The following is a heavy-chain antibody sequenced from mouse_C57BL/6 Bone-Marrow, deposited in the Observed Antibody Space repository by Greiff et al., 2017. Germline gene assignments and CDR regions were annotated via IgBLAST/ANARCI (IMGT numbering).Heavy chain of an antibody. CDR1: GYTFTSYG. Sequence: VQLQQSGAELARPGASVKLSCKASGYTFTSYGISWVKQRPGQGLEWIGEIYPRSGNTYYNEKFKGKATLTADKSSSTAYMKLRSLTSEDSAVYFCARSGGLQYYFDYWGQGTTLTVSS. J-gene: IGHJ2*01. D-gene: IGHD2-2*01. CDR3: ARSGGLQYYFDY. CDR2: IYPRSGNT. V-gene: IGHV1-81*01.